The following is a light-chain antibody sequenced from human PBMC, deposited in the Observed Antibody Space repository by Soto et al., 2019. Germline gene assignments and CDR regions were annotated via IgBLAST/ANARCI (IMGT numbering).Light chain of an antibody. CDR1: RNDIGDYSF. J-gene: IGLJ1*01. CDR2: EVS. CDR3: SSYAGTYTYV. Sequence: QSVLTQPASVSGSPEQSITISCTGTRNDIGDYSFVSWYQQHPGKVPKLLIYEVSDRPSGISSRFSGSKSGNTASLTISGLQAEDEAHYYCSSYAGTYTYVFGTGTKVTVL. V-gene: IGLV2-14*01.